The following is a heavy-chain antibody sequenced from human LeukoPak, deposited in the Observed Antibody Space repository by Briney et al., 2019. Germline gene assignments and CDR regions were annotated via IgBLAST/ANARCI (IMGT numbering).Heavy chain of an antibody. Sequence: GASVNVSCKASGYTFTSYGISWVRQAPGQGLEWMGWISAYNGNTNYAQKLQGRVTMTTDTSTSTAYMELRSLRSDDTAVYYCARDVDTPMITNALEIWGQGTMVTVSS. J-gene: IGHJ3*02. CDR1: GYTFTSYG. D-gene: IGHD5-18*01. CDR3: ARDVDTPMITNALEI. V-gene: IGHV1-18*01. CDR2: ISAYNGNT.